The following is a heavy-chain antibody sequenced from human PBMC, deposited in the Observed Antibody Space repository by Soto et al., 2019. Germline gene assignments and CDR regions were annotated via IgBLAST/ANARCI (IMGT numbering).Heavy chain of an antibody. CDR1: GYTFTSYG. V-gene: IGHV1-8*02. CDR3: ARGVGSGWYEVDY. D-gene: IGHD6-19*01. Sequence: GASVKVSCKASGYTFTSYGISWVRQAPGQGLEWMGWMNPNSGNTGYAQKFQGRVTMTRNTSISTAYMELSSLRSEDTAVYYCARGVGSGWYEVDYWGQGTLVTVSS. CDR2: MNPNSGNT. J-gene: IGHJ4*02.